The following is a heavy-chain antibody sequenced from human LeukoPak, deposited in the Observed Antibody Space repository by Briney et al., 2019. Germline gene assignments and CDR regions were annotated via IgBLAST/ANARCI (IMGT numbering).Heavy chain of an antibody. CDR3: AKDSLRLLWFGEFDY. Sequence: GGSLRLSCAASGFTFDDYAMHWVRQAPGKGLEWVSGISWNSGSIGYADSVKGRFTISRDNAKNSLYLQMNSLRAEDTALYYCAKDSLRLLWFGEFDYWGQGTLVTVSS. CDR1: GFTFDDYA. CDR2: ISWNSGSI. D-gene: IGHD3-10*01. V-gene: IGHV3-9*01. J-gene: IGHJ4*02.